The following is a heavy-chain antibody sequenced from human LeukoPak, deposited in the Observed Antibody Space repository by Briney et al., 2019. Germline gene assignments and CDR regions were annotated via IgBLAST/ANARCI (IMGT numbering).Heavy chain of an antibody. CDR3: ARDLEYHWYNWFDP. D-gene: IGHD1-1*01. CDR1: GDSFSSNSAA. CDR2: TYYRSKWYN. Sequence: KASQTLSLTCAISGDSFSSNSAAWNWIRQSPSRGLEWLGRTYYRSKWYNDYAVSVKSRITINPDTSKNQFSLRLNSVTPEDTAVYYCARDLEYHWYNWFDPWGQGTLVTVSS. J-gene: IGHJ5*02. V-gene: IGHV6-1*01.